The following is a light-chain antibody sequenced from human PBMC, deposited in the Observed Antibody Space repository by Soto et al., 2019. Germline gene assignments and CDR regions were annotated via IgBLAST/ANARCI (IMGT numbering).Light chain of an antibody. J-gene: IGKJ1*01. Sequence: DIQMTQSPSTLSASVGDRVTITCRASQTVNNYLTWYQLKPGQAPKFLIYGVSTLAGGIPSRFSGTGSGTEFTLTISSLQPDDFATYYCHQCKSYPWTFGQGTKVEIK. CDR3: HQCKSYPWT. CDR1: QTVNNY. CDR2: GVS. V-gene: IGKV1-5*03.